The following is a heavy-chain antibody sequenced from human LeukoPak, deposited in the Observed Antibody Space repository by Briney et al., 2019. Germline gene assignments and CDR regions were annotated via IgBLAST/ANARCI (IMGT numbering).Heavy chain of an antibody. CDR2: MNPNSGNT. Sequence: ASVKVSCKASGYTFTSYDINWVRQATGQGLEWMGWMNPNSGNTGYAQKFQGRVTITRNTSISTAYMELSSLRSEDTAVYYCARVGTIRYYFDYWGQGTLVTVSS. V-gene: IGHV1-8*03. D-gene: IGHD3-3*02. J-gene: IGHJ4*02. CDR1: GYTFTSYD. CDR3: ARVGTIRYYFDY.